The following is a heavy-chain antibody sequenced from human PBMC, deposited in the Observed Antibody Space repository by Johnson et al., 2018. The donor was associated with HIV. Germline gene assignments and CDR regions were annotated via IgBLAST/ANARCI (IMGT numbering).Heavy chain of an antibody. V-gene: IGHV3-66*01. Sequence: EQLVESGGGLVQPGGSLTLSCGASGFSVSNTYMNWVRQAPGKGLEWVSVIYSGGSTYYADSVRDRFTISRDNSRNTLYRQMRNLRVDDTSIDYCARDGESQKLTLGDAFDVWGQGTMVTVS. CDR3: ARDGESQKLTLGDAFDV. CDR2: IYSGGST. J-gene: IGHJ3*01. D-gene: IGHD7-27*01. CDR1: GFSVSNTY.